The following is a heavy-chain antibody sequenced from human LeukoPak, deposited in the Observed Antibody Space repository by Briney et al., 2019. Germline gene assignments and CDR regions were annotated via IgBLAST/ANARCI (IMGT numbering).Heavy chain of an antibody. D-gene: IGHD3-9*01. J-gene: IGHJ6*03. CDR3: ARDGVLRYFDWLFPYYMDV. CDR2: ISTSSSTI. CDR1: GFIFSDYY. Sequence: PGGSLRLSCAASGFIFSDYYMSWIRQTPGKGLEWVSYISTSSSTIYYADSVKGRFTISRDNAKNSLYLQMNSLRAEDTAVYYCARDGVLRYFDWLFPYYMDVWGKGTTVTISS. V-gene: IGHV3-11*01.